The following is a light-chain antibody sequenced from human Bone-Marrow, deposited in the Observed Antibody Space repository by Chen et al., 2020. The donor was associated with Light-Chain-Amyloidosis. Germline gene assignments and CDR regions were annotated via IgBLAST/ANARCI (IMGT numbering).Light chain of an antibody. CDR3: QSYDNSLNGSRV. CDR2: ANN. Sequence: QSVLTQPPSVSGAPGQRVTISCTGSSSNIGAGFDVHWYHRLPGTAPARLIYANNDRPTGVPDRFSGSKSGTSADLAITGLQAEDEADYYCQSYDNSLNGSRVFGGGTKLTVL. V-gene: IGLV1-40*01. CDR1: SSNIGAGFD. J-gene: IGLJ2*01.